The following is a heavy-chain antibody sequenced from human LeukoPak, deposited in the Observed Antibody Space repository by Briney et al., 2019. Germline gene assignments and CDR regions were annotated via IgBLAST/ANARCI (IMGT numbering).Heavy chain of an antibody. CDR1: GYTFTSYD. V-gene: IGHV1-8*01. J-gene: IGHJ4*02. CDR3: ARGSYDYVWGSYSLEDY. D-gene: IGHD3-16*01. CDR2: MNPNSGNT. Sequence: ASVKVPCKASGYTFTSYDINWVRQATGQGLEWMGWMNPNSGNTGYAQKFQGRVTMTRNTSISTAYMELSSLRSEDTAVYYCARGSYDYVWGSYSLEDYWGQGTLVTVSS.